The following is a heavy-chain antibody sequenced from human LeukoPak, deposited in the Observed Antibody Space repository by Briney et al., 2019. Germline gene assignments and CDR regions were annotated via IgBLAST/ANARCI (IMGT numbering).Heavy chain of an antibody. CDR3: AKTMGAIDHDY. Sequence: GGSLRLSCAASGFTFSGFAMTWVRQAPGKGLEWVSTISGSGGSTYYADSVKGRFTISRDNSKNTLYLQTNSLRAEDTAVYFCAKTMGAIDHDYWGQGALVTVPS. D-gene: IGHD1-26*01. J-gene: IGHJ4*02. V-gene: IGHV3-23*01. CDR1: GFTFSGFA. CDR2: ISGSGGST.